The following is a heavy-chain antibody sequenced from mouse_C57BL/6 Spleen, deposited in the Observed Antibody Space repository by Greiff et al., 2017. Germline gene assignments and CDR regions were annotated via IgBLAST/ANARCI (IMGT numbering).Heavy chain of an antibody. CDR2: INPNNGGT. V-gene: IGHV1-26*01. Sequence: EVQLQQSGPELVKPGASVKISCKASGYTFTDYYMNWVKQSHGKSLEWIGDINPNNGGTSYNQKFKGKATLTVDKSSSTAYMELRSLTSEDSAVYYCAIYDYDGFDYWGQGTTLTVSS. J-gene: IGHJ2*01. D-gene: IGHD2-4*01. CDR3: AIYDYDGFDY. CDR1: GYTFTDYY.